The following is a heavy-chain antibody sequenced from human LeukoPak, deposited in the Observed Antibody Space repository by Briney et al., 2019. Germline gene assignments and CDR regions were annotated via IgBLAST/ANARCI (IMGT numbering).Heavy chain of an antibody. Sequence: SETLSLTCTVSGGSISSSSYYWGWIRQPPGKGLEWIGSIYYSGSTYYNPSLKSRVTISVDTSKNQFSLKLCSVTAADTAVYYCAREYSSSSFSYWGQGTLVTVSS. V-gene: IGHV4-39*07. D-gene: IGHD6-6*01. CDR3: AREYSSSSFSY. CDR2: IYYSGST. CDR1: GGSISSSSYY. J-gene: IGHJ4*02.